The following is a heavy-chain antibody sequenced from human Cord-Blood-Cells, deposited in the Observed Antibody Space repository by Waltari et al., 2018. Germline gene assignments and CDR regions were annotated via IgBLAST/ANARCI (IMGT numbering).Heavy chain of an antibody. CDR2: INHSGST. CDR3: ASFEWELLSGDAFDI. Sequence: QVQLQQWGAGLLKPSETLSLTCAVYGGSFSGYYWSWIRQPPGKGLEWIGEINHSGSTNSNPSLKSRVTISVDTSKNQFSLKLSSVTAADTAVYYCASFEWELLSGDAFDIWGQGTMVTVSS. J-gene: IGHJ3*02. CDR1: GGSFSGYY. D-gene: IGHD1-26*01. V-gene: IGHV4-34*01.